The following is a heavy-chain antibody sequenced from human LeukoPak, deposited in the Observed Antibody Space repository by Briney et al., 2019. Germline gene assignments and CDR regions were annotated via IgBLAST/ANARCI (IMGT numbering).Heavy chain of an antibody. J-gene: IGHJ6*03. CDR3: ARQLGSRGGYSYMDV. V-gene: IGHV1-69*05. Sequence: SVKVFCKASGGTFSSYAISWVRQAPGQGLEWMGGIIPIFGTANYAQKFKGRVTITTDESTSTAYMELSSLRSEGTAVYYCARQLGSRGGYSYMDVWGKGTTVTVSS. D-gene: IGHD5/OR15-5a*01. CDR2: IIPIFGTA. CDR1: GGTFSSYA.